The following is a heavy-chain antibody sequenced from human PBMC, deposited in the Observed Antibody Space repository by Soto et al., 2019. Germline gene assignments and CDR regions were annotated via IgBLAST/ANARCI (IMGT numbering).Heavy chain of an antibody. Sequence: PSETLSLTCTVSGGSISSTNYYWGWIRQPPGKGLEWIGSFYYSGNTYYNPSLKSRVTISVDTSKNQFSLKLSSVTAADTAVYYCARVFGSGSYYNVNVLLKWGQGTLVTVSS. CDR1: GGSISSTNYY. CDR3: ARVFGSGSYYNVNVLLK. CDR2: FYYSGNT. D-gene: IGHD3-10*01. J-gene: IGHJ4*02. V-gene: IGHV4-39*01.